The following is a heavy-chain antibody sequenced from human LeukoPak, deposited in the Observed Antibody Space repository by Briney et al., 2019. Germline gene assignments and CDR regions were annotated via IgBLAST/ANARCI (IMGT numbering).Heavy chain of an antibody. V-gene: IGHV3-74*01. D-gene: IGHD3/OR15-3a*01. CDR3: ARDKDWILFDY. CDR2: INVDGTTI. J-gene: IGHJ4*02. CDR1: GFTFSTYG. Sequence: GGSLRLSCVASGFTFSTYGMSWVRQAPGKGLEWVSRINVDGTTITYADSVKGRFTISRDNAKNTLYLQMDSLRAEDTAVYYCARDKDWILFDYWGQGTLVTVSS.